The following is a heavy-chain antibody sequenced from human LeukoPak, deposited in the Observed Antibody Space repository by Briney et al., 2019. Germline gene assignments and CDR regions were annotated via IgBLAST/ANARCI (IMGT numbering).Heavy chain of an antibody. Sequence: ASVKVSCKASGYTFTGHYIHWVRQAPGQGLEWMGWINPNSGGTKYAQKFQGRVTMTRDTSISTAYMEVSSLRSDDTAVYYCARDLDDSSGADYWGQGTLVTVSS. CDR1: GYTFTGHY. V-gene: IGHV1-2*02. D-gene: IGHD6-19*01. CDR2: INPNSGGT. J-gene: IGHJ4*02. CDR3: ARDLDDSSGADY.